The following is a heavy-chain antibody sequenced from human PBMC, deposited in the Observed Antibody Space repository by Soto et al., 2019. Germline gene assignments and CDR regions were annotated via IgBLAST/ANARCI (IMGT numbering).Heavy chain of an antibody. CDR3: VVVPAAPY. CDR1: GITFSNYA. V-gene: IGHV3-23*01. D-gene: IGHD2-2*01. Sequence: PGGSLRLSCAASGITFSNYAMTWVRQAPGKGLEWVSIIGGADSSTYYADSVKGRFTISRDTSTSTVYMELSSLRSEDTAVYYCVVVPAAPYWGQGTLVTVSS. CDR2: IGGADSST. J-gene: IGHJ4*02.